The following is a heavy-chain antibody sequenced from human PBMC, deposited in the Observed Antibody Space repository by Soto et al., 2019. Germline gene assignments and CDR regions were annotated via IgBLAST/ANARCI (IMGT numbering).Heavy chain of an antibody. CDR3: AREGSSSPTYFDF. V-gene: IGHV4-30-4*01. CDR2: IYYTGRV. CDR1: GGSISSDDYY. J-gene: IGHJ4*02. Sequence: TLSLTCTVSGGSISSDDYYWTWIRQPPGEGLEWIGYIYYTGRVSSTPSLESRVTISIDTSKNQFSLKLSSVSAADTDVYFCAREGSSSPTYFDFWGPGTLVTVPQ. D-gene: IGHD2-15*01.